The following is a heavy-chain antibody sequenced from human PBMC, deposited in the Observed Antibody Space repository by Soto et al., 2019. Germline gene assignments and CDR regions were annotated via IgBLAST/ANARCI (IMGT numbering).Heavy chain of an antibody. V-gene: IGHV4-39*01. CDR3: ARLPPRHLVDY. D-gene: IGHD3-3*02. Sequence: QLQVQESGPGLVKPSETLSLTCTVSGSSINSSVYYCGWIRQPPGTGLEWIGRMLYGVSTSYNPSLTSRVSVSVDTATNQFPLNLRSVPAADKAVYYCARLPPRHLVDYSCQGTLATVAS. CDR2: MLYGVST. J-gene: IGHJ4*02. CDR1: GSSINSSVYY.